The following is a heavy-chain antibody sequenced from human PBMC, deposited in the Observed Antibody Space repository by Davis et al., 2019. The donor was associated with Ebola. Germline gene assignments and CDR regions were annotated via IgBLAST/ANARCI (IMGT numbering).Heavy chain of an antibody. V-gene: IGHV1-3*01. J-gene: IGHJ6*02. CDR3: ARGRFPNYGMDV. CDR1: GYTFTSYA. Sequence: ASVKVSCKASGYTFTSYAMHWVRQAPGQRLEWMGWINAGNGNTKYSQKFQGRVTITRDTSASTAYMELSSLRSEDTAVYYCARGRFPNYGMDVWGQGTTVTISS. CDR2: INAGNGNT.